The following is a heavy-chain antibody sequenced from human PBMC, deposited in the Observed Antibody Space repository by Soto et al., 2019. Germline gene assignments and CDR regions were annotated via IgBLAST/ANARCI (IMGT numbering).Heavy chain of an antibody. CDR1: GFTFSSYA. J-gene: IGHJ4*02. CDR2: ISGSGGST. Sequence: GGSLRLSCAASGFTFSSYAMSWVRQAPGKGLEWVSAISGSGGSTYYADSVKGRFTISRDNSKNTLYLQMNSLRAEDTAVYYCAKTGGATVKVRVTDYWGQGTLVTVSS. D-gene: IGHD4-4*01. CDR3: AKTGGATVKVRVTDY. V-gene: IGHV3-23*01.